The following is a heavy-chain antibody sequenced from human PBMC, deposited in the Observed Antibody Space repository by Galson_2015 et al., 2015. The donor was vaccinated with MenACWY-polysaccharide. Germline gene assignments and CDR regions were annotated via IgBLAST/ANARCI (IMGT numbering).Heavy chain of an antibody. CDR1: GFTFSNYG. Sequence: SLRLSCAASGFTFSNYGMHWVRQAPGKGLEWVAIIWYNGNNKYYADSVKDRFTISRDNSKNTLYLQMNSLRAEDTAVYYCARLWKYYFDYWGQGTLVTASS. J-gene: IGHJ4*02. V-gene: IGHV3-33*01. CDR3: ARLWKYYFDY. D-gene: IGHD1-1*01. CDR2: IWYNGNNK.